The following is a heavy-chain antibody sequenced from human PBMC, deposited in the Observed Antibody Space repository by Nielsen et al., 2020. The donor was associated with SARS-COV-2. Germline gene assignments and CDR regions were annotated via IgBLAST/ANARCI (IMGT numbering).Heavy chain of an antibody. CDR1: GFTFSSYW. V-gene: IGHV3-7*01. CDR2: IKQDGSEK. CDR3: ARPHYYYMDV. J-gene: IGHJ6*03. Sequence: GESLKISCAASGFTFSSYWMSWVRQAPGKGLEWVANIKQDGSEKYYVDSVKGRFTISRDNAKNSLYLQMNSLRAEDTAVYYCARPHYYYMDVWGKGTTVTVSS.